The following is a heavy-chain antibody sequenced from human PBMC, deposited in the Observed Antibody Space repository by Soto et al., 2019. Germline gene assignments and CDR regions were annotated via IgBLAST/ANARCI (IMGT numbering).Heavy chain of an antibody. Sequence: GGSLRLSCGASGFIFSKYSMNWVRQTPGKGLEWLSYISSNSVTIYYADSVRGRFTIFRDNAKNSLYLQMNSLRDEDTAVYYCAREDILGTRSFDYWGQGALVTVSS. J-gene: IGHJ4*02. CDR3: AREDILGTRSFDY. CDR1: GFIFSKYS. CDR2: ISSNSVTI. V-gene: IGHV3-48*02. D-gene: IGHD1-26*01.